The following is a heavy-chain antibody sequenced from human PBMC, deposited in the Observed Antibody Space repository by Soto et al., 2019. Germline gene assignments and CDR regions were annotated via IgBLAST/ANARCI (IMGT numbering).Heavy chain of an antibody. J-gene: IGHJ5*02. Sequence: GESLKISCQGSGYSFTSYWISWVRQMPGKGLEWMGRIDPSDSYTNYSPSFQGHVTISADKSISNAYLQWSSLKASDTAMYYCATLVPGGSWFDPWGQGTLVNVS. CDR1: GYSFTSYW. D-gene: IGHD2-2*01. V-gene: IGHV5-10-1*01. CDR2: IDPSDSYT. CDR3: ATLVPGGSWFDP.